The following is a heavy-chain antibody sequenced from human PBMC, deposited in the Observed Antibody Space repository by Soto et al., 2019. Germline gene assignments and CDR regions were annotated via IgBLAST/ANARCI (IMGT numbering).Heavy chain of an antibody. D-gene: IGHD3-10*01. J-gene: IGHJ4*02. CDR3: AARASGSYGGIDY. Sequence: QTQLVQSGPEVRKPGSSVKVSCKASGFGFTSSTVQWVRQARGQPLEWMGWIVISSDHTNYAQTFKERVTSTRDMATTTAYLEVSSLRSEDTAIYYCAARASGSYGGIDYWGQGTLVTVTS. V-gene: IGHV1-58*01. CDR1: GFGFTSST. CDR2: IVISSDHT.